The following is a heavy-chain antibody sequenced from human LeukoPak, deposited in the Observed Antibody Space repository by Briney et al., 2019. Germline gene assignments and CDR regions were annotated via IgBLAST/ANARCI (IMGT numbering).Heavy chain of an antibody. CDR1: GYTFTGYY. J-gene: IGHJ4*02. Sequence: ASVTVSCKASGYTFTGYYMHSVRQAPGQQLEWMGWINPNSGGTNYAQKFQGRVTMTRDTSISTAYMELSRLGSDDTAVYYCAKGGRVATWWAVDYWGQGTLVTVSS. D-gene: IGHD5-12*01. V-gene: IGHV1-2*02. CDR3: AKGGRVATWWAVDY. CDR2: INPNSGGT.